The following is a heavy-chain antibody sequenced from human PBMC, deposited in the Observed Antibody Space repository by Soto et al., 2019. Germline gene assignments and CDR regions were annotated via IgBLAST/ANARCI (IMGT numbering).Heavy chain of an antibody. CDR3: AREAYVSSDYYFDY. Sequence: QVQLVQSGAEVKKPGSSVKVSCKASGGTFSSYTISWVRQAPGQGLEWMGRIIPILGIANYAQKFQGRVTITADKSTSTAYMELSSLRSEDTAVYYCAREAYVSSDYYFDYWGQGTLVTVSS. V-gene: IGHV1-69*08. CDR1: GGTFSSYT. J-gene: IGHJ4*02. D-gene: IGHD6-13*01. CDR2: IIPILGIA.